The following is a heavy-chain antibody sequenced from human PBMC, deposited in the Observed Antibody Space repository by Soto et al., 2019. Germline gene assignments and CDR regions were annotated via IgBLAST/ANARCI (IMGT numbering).Heavy chain of an antibody. D-gene: IGHD2-21*01. CDR1: GFTFSSYD. J-gene: IGHJ6*02. CDR3: ARAAGSPDSYYYYYGMDV. Sequence: PGGSLRLSCAASGFTFSSYDMHWVRQATGKGLEWVSAIGTAGDTYYPGSVKGRFTISRENAKNSLYLQMNSLRAGDTAVYYCARAAGSPDSYYYYYGMDVWGQGTTVTVSS. V-gene: IGHV3-13*04. CDR2: IGTAGDT.